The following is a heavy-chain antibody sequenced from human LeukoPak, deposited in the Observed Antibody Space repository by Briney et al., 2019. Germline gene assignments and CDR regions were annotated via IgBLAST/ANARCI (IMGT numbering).Heavy chain of an antibody. CDR1: GFTVSDNY. D-gene: IGHD1-26*01. CDR2: ISGSGGST. V-gene: IGHV3-23*01. Sequence: PGGSLRLSCAASGFTVSDNYMSWVRQAPGKGLEWVSVISGSGGSTYYADSVKGRFTISRDNSKNTLYLQMNSLRAEDTAVYYCAKVGGSYLHAFDIWGQGTMVTVSS. J-gene: IGHJ3*02. CDR3: AKVGGSYLHAFDI.